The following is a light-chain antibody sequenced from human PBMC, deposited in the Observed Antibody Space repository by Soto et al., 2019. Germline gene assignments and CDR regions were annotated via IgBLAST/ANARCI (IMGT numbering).Light chain of an antibody. V-gene: IGKV1-27*01. CDR3: QEYNNVPLT. CDR2: AAS. J-gene: IGKJ4*01. CDR1: QGIFNY. Sequence: DIQMTQSPSSLSASVGDRVTITCRASQGIFNYLAWYQQKPGKVPKVLIYAASTLQSGVPSRFSGSGSGTDFTLTISSLQPEDVATYYCQEYNNVPLTFGGGTKVEIK.